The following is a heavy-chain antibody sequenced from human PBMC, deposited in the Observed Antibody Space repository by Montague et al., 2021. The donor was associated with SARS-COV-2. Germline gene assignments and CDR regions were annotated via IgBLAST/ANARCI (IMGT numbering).Heavy chain of an antibody. CDR2: INHRGST. CDR3: ARDWVLLWIGELSHDAFDI. D-gene: IGHD3-10*01. CDR1: GGSFSDYY. V-gene: IGHV4-34*01. Sequence: SETLSLTCAVYGGSFSDYYWSWIRQPPGKGLEWIGEINHRGSTNYNPSLKSRVTISEDTSKNQFSLKLSSVTAADTAVYYCARDWVLLWIGELSHDAFDIWGQGTMVTVSS. J-gene: IGHJ3*02.